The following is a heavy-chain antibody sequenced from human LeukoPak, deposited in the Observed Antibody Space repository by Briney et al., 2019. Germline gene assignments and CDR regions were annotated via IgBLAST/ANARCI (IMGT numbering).Heavy chain of an antibody. CDR1: GYTFTGYY. CDR2: INPNSGGT. J-gene: IGHJ5*02. CDR3: AREEGSARRGTINNWFDP. V-gene: IGHV1-2*02. Sequence: ASVKVSCKASGYTFTGYYMHWVRQAPGQGLEWMGWINPNSGGTNYAQKFQGRVTITRDTSISTAYMELSRLRSDDTAVYYCAREEGSARRGTINNWFDPWGQGTLVTVSS. D-gene: IGHD3-10*01.